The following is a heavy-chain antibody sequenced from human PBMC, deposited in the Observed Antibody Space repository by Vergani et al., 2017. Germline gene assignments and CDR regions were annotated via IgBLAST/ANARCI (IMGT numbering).Heavy chain of an antibody. CDR2: IYWDDDK. V-gene: IGHV2-5*02. J-gene: IGHJ4*02. CDR3: AHRRGSGWYFDFDY. CDR1: GFSLSTSGVG. Sequence: QITLKESGPTLVKPTQTLTLTCTFSGFSLSTSGVGVGWIRQPPGKALEWLALIYWDDDKRYSPSLKSRLTSTKDTSKNQVVLTMNNMDPVDTAIYYCAHRRGSGWYFDFDYWGQGTLVTVSS. D-gene: IGHD6-19*01.